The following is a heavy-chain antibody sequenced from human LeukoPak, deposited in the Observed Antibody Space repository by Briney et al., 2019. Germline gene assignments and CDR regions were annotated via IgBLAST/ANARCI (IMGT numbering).Heavy chain of an antibody. V-gene: IGHV4-34*01. D-gene: IGHD3-22*01. CDR3: AESNYDSSGYYYDY. CDR1: GGSFSGYY. Sequence: SETLSLTCAVYGGSFSGYYWSWIRQPPGQGLEWIGEINHSGSTNYNPSLKSRVTISVDTSKNQFSLKLSSVTAADTAVYYCAESNYDSSGYYYDYWGQGTLVTVSS. J-gene: IGHJ4*02. CDR2: INHSGST.